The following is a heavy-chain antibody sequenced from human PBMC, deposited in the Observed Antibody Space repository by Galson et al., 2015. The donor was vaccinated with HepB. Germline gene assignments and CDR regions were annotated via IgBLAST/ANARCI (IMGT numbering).Heavy chain of an antibody. D-gene: IGHD2-2*01. J-gene: IGHJ4*02. CDR1: GYNFANYW. Sequence: SGAEVKKPGESLQISCRGSGYNFANYWIAWVRQMPGKGLEWMGIIFPDDSDTRYSPSFQGQVTISADKSINTAYLQWSSLNASDTAMYYCARRPSVGYCTSTSCYGHHFDHWGQGALVTVSP. CDR2: IFPDDSDT. V-gene: IGHV5-51*03. CDR3: ARRPSVGYCTSTSCYGHHFDH.